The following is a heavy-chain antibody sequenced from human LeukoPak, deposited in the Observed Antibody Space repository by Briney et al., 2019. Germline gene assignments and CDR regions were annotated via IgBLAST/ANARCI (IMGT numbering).Heavy chain of an antibody. J-gene: IGHJ3*02. D-gene: IGHD3-3*01. Sequence: SETLSLTCAVSGYSISGGYYWGWIRQPPGKGLEWIGSIYHSGSTYYNPSLKSRVTISVDTSKNQFSLKLSSVTAADTAVYYCARQQRDFWSGYHPHAFDIWGQGTMVTVSS. V-gene: IGHV4-38-2*01. CDR3: ARQQRDFWSGYHPHAFDI. CDR2: IYHSGST. CDR1: GYSISGGYY.